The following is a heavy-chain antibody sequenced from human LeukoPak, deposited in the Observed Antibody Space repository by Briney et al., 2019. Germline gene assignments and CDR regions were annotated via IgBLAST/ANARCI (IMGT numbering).Heavy chain of an antibody. CDR3: ARVGLVVAEYYFDY. V-gene: IGHV4-39*07. J-gene: IGHJ4*02. CDR2: IYYSGST. D-gene: IGHD2-15*01. Sequence: SETLSLTCTVSGGSISSGSYYWGWIRQPPGKGLEWIGSIYYSGSTNYNPSLKSRVTISVDTSKNQFSLKLSSVTAADTAVYYCARVGLVVAEYYFDYWGQGTLVTVSS. CDR1: GGSISSGSYY.